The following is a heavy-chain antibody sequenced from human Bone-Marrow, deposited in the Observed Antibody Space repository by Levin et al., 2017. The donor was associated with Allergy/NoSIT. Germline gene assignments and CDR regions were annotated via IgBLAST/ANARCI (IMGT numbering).Heavy chain of an antibody. V-gene: IGHV3-23*01. Sequence: GGSLRLSCAASGFTFSRYAITLVRLAPGKGLEWVSSITGSGSGTYYADSVQGRFTISRDNSQNTLYLQMISLRAEDTALYYCGMDPNGDYIGAFDFWGQGTMVTVSS. J-gene: IGHJ3*01. D-gene: IGHD4-17*01. CDR2: ITGSGSGT. CDR3: GMDPNGDYIGAFDF. CDR1: GFTFSRYA.